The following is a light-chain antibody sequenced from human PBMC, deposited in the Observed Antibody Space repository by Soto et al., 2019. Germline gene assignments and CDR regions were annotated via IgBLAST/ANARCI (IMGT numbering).Light chain of an antibody. J-gene: IGKJ4*01. V-gene: IGKV1-5*03. CDR2: KAS. CDR1: QSISSW. CDR3: QQYNSYSPLT. Sequence: IQMTQSPSTLSASVGDRVTITCRASQSISSWLAWYQQKPGKAPKLLIYKASSLESGVPSRFSGSGSGTEFTLTISSLHPDDFATYYCQQYNSYSPLTFGGGTKVDVK.